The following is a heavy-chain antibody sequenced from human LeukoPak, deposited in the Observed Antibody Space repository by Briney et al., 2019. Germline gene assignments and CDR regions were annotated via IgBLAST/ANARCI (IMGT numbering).Heavy chain of an antibody. Sequence: GGSLRLSCAASGFTFSSYSMNWVRQAPGKGLEWVGFIRSKAYGGTTEYAASVKGRFTISRDDSKSIAYLQMNSLKTEDTAVYYCTKQQLAYYYYYGMDVWGQGTTVTVSS. D-gene: IGHD6-13*01. CDR2: IRSKAYGGTT. J-gene: IGHJ6*02. CDR3: TKQQLAYYYYYGMDV. V-gene: IGHV3-49*04. CDR1: GFTFSSYS.